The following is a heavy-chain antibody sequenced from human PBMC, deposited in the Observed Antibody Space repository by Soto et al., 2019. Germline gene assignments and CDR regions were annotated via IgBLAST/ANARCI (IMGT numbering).Heavy chain of an antibody. CDR3: AREGSYGWYDC. D-gene: IGHD2-15*01. V-gene: IGHV1-18*01. CDR1: GYTFSSHG. CDR2: ISGYNGNA. Sequence: QVQLVQSGAEVRKPGASVKVSCKASGYTFSSHGIIWARQAPGQGLEWMGWISGYNGNAKYAQRFQGRVTMTTDTSTSTVYMDLRSLGSDDSAVYYCAREGSYGWYDCWGQGTLVTVSS. J-gene: IGHJ5*01.